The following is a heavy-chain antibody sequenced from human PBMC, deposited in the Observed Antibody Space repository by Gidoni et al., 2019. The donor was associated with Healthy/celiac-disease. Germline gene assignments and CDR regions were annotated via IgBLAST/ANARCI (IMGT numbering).Heavy chain of an antibody. D-gene: IGHD2-15*01. CDR3: ARGRRIVISDAFDI. CDR2: IYTSGST. V-gene: IGHV4-4*07. CDR1: GGSISSYY. J-gene: IGHJ3*02. Sequence: QVQLQESGPGLVKPSETLSLTCTVSGGSISSYYWSWIRQPAGKGLEWIGRIYTSGSTNYNPSLKSRVTMSVDTSKNQFSLKLSSVTAADTAVYYCARGRRIVISDAFDIWVQGTMVTVSS.